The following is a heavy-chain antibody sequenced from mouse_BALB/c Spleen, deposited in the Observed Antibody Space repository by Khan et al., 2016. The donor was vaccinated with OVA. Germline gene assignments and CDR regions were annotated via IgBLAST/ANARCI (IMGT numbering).Heavy chain of an antibody. J-gene: IGHJ2*01. CDR3: ARVSTRDD. CDR2: INPSNGRT. V-gene: IGHV1S81*02. D-gene: IGHD3-1*01. CDR1: GYTFTSYW. Sequence: QVQLQQPGAELVKPGASVKLSCKASGYTFTSYWMHWVKQRPGQGLEWIGEINPSNGRTNYNEKFKSKATLTVDKSSSTAYVQLSSPTSEDSAVYYCARVSTRDDWGQGTTLTVSS.